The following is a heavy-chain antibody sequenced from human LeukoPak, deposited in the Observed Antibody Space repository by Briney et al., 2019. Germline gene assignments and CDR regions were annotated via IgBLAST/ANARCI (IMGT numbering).Heavy chain of an antibody. CDR2: ISYDGSNK. CDR3: GKDGDYRFDY. V-gene: IGHV3-30*18. J-gene: IGHJ4*02. D-gene: IGHD4-17*01. Sequence: GGSLRLSCAASGFTFSSYGMHWVRQAPGKGLEWVAVISYDGSNKYYADSVKGRFTISRDNSKNTLYLQMNSLRAEDTAVYYCGKDGDYRFDYWGQGTLVTVSS. CDR1: GFTFSSYG.